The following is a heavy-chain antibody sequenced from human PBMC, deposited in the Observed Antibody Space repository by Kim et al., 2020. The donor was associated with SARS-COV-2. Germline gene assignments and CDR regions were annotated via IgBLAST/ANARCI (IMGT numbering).Heavy chain of an antibody. Sequence: PSFQGQVTIAADKSISTAYLQWSSLKASDTAMYYCARLPRQQLVPNLDYWGQGTLVTVSS. CDR3: ARLPRQQLVPNLDY. D-gene: IGHD6-13*01. J-gene: IGHJ4*02. V-gene: IGHV5-51*01.